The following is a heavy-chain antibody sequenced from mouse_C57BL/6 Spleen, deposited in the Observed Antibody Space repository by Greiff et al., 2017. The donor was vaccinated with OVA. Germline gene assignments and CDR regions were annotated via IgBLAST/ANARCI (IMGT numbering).Heavy chain of an antibody. J-gene: IGHJ4*01. V-gene: IGHV1-54*01. Sequence: QVQLQQSGAELVRPGTSVKVSCTASGYAFTNYLIEWVKQRPGQGLEWIGVINHGSGGTNYNEKFKGKATLTADKSSSTAYMQISSLTSEDAAVYFCARWGYAMDYWGQGASVTVAS. CDR2: INHGSGGT. CDR3: ARWGYAMDY. CDR1: GYAFTNYL.